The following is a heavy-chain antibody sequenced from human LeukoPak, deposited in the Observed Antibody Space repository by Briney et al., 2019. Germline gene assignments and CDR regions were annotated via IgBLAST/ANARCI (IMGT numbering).Heavy chain of an antibody. D-gene: IGHD3-22*01. CDR2: ISGSGGST. J-gene: IGHJ4*02. Sequence: GGSLRLSCAVSGITLSNYGMSWVRQAPGKGLEWVAGISGSGGSTNYADSVKGRFTISRDSPKNTLYLQMNILRAEDTAVYFCAKRGVVIRVILVGFHKEAYYFDSWGQGALVTVSS. CDR3: AKRGVVIRVILVGFHKEAYYFDS. V-gene: IGHV3-23*01. CDR1: GITLSNYG.